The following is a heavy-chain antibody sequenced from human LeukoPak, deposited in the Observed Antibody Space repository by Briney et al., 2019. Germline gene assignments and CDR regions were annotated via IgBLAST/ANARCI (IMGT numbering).Heavy chain of an antibody. CDR1: GFTFRSYA. V-gene: IGHV3-23*01. D-gene: IGHD5-12*01. CDR3: AKHRGSGYEYYFDY. J-gene: IGHJ4*02. Sequence: QPGGSLRLSCAAPGFTFRSYAMSWVRQAPGKGLEWVSGISNDRGSTYYADSVKGRFTISRDNSKNTLYLQMNSLRAEDTAVYYCAKHRGSGYEYYFDYWGQGTLVTVSS. CDR2: ISNDRGST.